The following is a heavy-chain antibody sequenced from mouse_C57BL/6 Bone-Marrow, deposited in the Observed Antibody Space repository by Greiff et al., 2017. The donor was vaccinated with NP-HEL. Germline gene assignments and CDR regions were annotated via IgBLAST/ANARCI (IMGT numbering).Heavy chain of an antibody. V-gene: IGHV1-59*01. CDR3: ARSTMDY. CDR1: GYTFTSYW. J-gene: IGHJ4*01. Sequence: QVHVKQSGAELVRPGTSVKLSCKASGYTFTSYWMHWVKQRPGQGLEWIGVIDPSDSYTNYNQKFKGKATLTVDTSSSTAYMQLSSLTSEDSAVYYCARSTMDYWGQGTSVTVSS. CDR2: IDPSDSYT.